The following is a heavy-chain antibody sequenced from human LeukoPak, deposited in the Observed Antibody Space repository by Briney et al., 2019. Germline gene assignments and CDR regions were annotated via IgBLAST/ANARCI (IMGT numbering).Heavy chain of an antibody. CDR3: ARSSGVVVPAAIPSPDDAFDI. CDR2: ISYDGSNK. D-gene: IGHD2-2*02. J-gene: IGHJ3*02. Sequence: GGSLRLSCAASRFTFSSYAMHWVRQAPGKGLEWVAVISYDGSNKYYADSVKGRFTISRDNSKNTLYLQMNSLRAEDTAVYYCARSSGVVVPAAIPSPDDAFDIWGQGTMVTVSS. V-gene: IGHV3-30*01. CDR1: RFTFSSYA.